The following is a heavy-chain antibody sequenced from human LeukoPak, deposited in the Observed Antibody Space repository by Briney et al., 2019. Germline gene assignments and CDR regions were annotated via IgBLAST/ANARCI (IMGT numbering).Heavy chain of an antibody. V-gene: IGHV4-59*01. CDR2: IYYSGTT. J-gene: IGHJ6*04. D-gene: IGHD6-13*01. CDR3: ARGGAAAGSGMDV. CDR1: GGSISSYY. Sequence: SETLSLTCTVSGGSISSYYWSWIRQPPGKGLEWIGYIYYSGTTNYNPSLKSRVTISVDTSKNQFSLKLSSVTAADTAVYYCARGGAAAGSGMDVWAKGTTVTVSS.